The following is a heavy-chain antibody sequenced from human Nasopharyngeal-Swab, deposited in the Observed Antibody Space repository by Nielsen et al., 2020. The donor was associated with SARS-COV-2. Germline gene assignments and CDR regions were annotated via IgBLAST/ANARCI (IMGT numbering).Heavy chain of an antibody. CDR3: ARERWELRYYGMDV. Sequence: SVKVSCKASGGTFSSYAISWVRQAPGQGPEWMGGIIPIFGTANYAQKFQGRVTITADESTSTAYMELSSLRSEDTAVYYCARERWELRYYGMDVWGQGTTVTVSS. CDR2: IIPIFGTA. V-gene: IGHV1-69*13. D-gene: IGHD1-26*01. J-gene: IGHJ6*02. CDR1: GGTFSSYA.